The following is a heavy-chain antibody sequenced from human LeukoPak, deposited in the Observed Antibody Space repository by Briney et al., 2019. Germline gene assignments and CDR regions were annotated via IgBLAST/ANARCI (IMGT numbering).Heavy chain of an antibody. J-gene: IGHJ4*01. V-gene: IGHV3-74*01. CDR2: INTDGRDT. D-gene: IGHD2/OR15-2a*01. CDR3: VIDFKYRTP. CDR1: GFTFSNYW. Sequence: PGGSLTLSCAASGFTFSNYWMHWVRQAPGKGLLWVSGINTDGRDTRYADSVKGRFTSSRDNAKNTLYLKMDSLRAEDTAVYYCVIDFKYRTPWGHGTLVTVSS.